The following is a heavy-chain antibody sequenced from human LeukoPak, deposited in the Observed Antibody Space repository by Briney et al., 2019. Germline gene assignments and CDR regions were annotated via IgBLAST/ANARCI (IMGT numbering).Heavy chain of an antibody. Sequence: GGSLRPSCAASGFTFSSYGMHWVRQAPGKGLEWVAVISYDGSNKYYADSVKGRFTISRDNSKNTLYLQMNSLRGEDTAVYYCAKVKAHSSSWYWFDPWGQGTLVTVSS. CDR3: AKVKAHSSSWYWFDP. J-gene: IGHJ5*02. D-gene: IGHD6-13*01. CDR2: ISYDGSNK. CDR1: GFTFSSYG. V-gene: IGHV3-30*18.